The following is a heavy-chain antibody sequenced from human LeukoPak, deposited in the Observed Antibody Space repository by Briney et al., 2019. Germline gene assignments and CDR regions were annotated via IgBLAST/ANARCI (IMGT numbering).Heavy chain of an antibody. CDR3: ARGLDVVAVAGLYYFDY. CDR1: GGSFSGYY. J-gene: IGHJ4*02. D-gene: IGHD6-19*01. V-gene: IGHV4-34*01. CDR2: INHSGST. Sequence: KPSETLSLTCAVYGGSFSGYYWSWIRQPPGKGLEWIGEINHSGSTNYNPSLKSRDTISVDTSKNQFSLKLSSVTAADTAVYYCARGLDVVAVAGLYYFDYWGQRTLATVSS.